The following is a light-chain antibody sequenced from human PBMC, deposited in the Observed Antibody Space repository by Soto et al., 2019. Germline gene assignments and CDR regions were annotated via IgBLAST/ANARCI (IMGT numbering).Light chain of an antibody. V-gene: IGKV3-11*01. CDR1: QSVSSE. Sequence: EIVLTQFPATLSLSPGERATLSCRASQSVSSEFVWYQQKPGQAPRIIIYDASNRATGIPARFSGTGSGTDFTLTISSLDPEDFALYYCQHRHNFGPGTKVDIK. CDR2: DAS. J-gene: IGKJ3*01. CDR3: QHRHN.